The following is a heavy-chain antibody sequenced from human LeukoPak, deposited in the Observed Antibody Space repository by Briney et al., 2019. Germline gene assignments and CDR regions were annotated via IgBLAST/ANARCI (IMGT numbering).Heavy chain of an antibody. CDR1: GFTFSSYG. D-gene: IGHD6-19*01. V-gene: IGHV3-30*18. J-gene: IGHJ4*02. Sequence: GGSLRLSCAASGFTFSSYGMHWVRQAPGKGLEWVAVISYDGSNKYYADSVKGRFTISRDNSKNTLYLQMNSLRVEDTAVYYCAKDLDSIAVAADYWGQGTLVTVSS. CDR3: AKDLDSIAVAADY. CDR2: ISYDGSNK.